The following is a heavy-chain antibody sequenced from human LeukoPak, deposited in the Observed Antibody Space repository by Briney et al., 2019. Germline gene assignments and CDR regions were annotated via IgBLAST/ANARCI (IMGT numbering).Heavy chain of an antibody. CDR3: ARGGDYGSGSNWFDP. D-gene: IGHD3-10*01. V-gene: IGHV4-30-4*01. J-gene: IGHJ5*02. CDR2: IYYSGST. CDR1: GGSISSGDYY. Sequence: SETLSLTCTVSGGSISSGDYYWGWIRQPPGKGLEWIGYIYYSGSTYYNPSLKSRVTISVDTSKNQFSLKLSSVTAADTAVYYCARGGDYGSGSNWFDPWGQGTLVTVSS.